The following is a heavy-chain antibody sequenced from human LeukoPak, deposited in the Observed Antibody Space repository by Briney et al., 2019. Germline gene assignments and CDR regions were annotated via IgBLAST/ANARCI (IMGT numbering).Heavy chain of an antibody. J-gene: IGHJ4*02. CDR1: GFTFSTYW. D-gene: IGHD2-2*01. V-gene: IGHV3-7*04. Sequence: GGSLRLSCAASGFTFSTYWMSWVRQAPGKRLQWVANIKPDGSEKYYVDSVKGRFTISSDNAKNSLFLQMNSLRAEDTAVYHCVGGYCSSTNCHSFDYWGQGTLVTVSS. CDR2: IKPDGSEK. CDR3: VGGYCSSTNCHSFDY.